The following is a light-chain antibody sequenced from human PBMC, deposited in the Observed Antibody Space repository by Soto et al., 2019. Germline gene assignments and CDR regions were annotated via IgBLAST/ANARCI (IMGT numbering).Light chain of an antibody. Sequence: ETVMTQSPATLSVSPGERATLSCRASQSINTNLAWYQQKGGQAPRLLIYGASTRAAGIPARFSGSGSGTEFTLTISSLQSEDFAVYYCQQYNNWPPWTFGQGTKVEI. CDR2: GAS. J-gene: IGKJ1*01. CDR1: QSINTN. V-gene: IGKV3-15*01. CDR3: QQYNNWPPWT.